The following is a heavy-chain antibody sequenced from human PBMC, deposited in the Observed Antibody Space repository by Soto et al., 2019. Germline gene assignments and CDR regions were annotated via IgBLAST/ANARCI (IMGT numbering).Heavy chain of an antibody. CDR2: IYYSGST. D-gene: IGHD4-17*01. CDR3: ARSPEATVTAFDY. CDR1: GGSFSGYY. Sequence: SETLSLTCALYGGSFSGYYWSWIRQHPGKGLEWIGYIYYSGSTYYNPSLKSRVTISVDTSKNQFSLKLSSVTAADTAVYYCARSPEATVTAFDYWGQGTLVTVSS. V-gene: IGHV4-31*11. J-gene: IGHJ4*02.